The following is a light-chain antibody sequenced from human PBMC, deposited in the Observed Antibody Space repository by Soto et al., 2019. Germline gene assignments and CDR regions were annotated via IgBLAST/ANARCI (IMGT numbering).Light chain of an antibody. Sequence: QAVVTQPPSVSGAPGQRVTISCTGSSSNIGAGYDVHWSQQLPGRAPKLLIYGNTNRPSGVPDRFSGSKSGTSASLAITGLQAEDEADYYCLSFDSSLSVVFGGGTKLTVL. J-gene: IGLJ2*01. V-gene: IGLV1-40*01. CDR3: LSFDSSLSVV. CDR1: SSNIGAGYD. CDR2: GNT.